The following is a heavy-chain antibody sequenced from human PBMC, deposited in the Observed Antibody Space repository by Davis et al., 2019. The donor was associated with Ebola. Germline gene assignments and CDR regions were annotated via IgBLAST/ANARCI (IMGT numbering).Heavy chain of an antibody. D-gene: IGHD3-10*01. J-gene: IGHJ4*02. CDR1: GFTFSGSS. V-gene: IGHV3-48*01. CDR2: ISVGTKTT. CDR3: ARGPLWFGELTRYYFAY. Sequence: GESLKISCAASGFTFSGSSMNWVRQAPGKGLEWVAHISVGTKTTHYADSVKGRFTISRDNSKNTLYLQMNSLRAEDTAVYYCARGPLWFGELTRYYFAYWGQGTLVTVSS.